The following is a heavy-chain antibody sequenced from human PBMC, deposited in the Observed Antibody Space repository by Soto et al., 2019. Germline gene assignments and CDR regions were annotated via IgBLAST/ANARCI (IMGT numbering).Heavy chain of an antibody. J-gene: IGHJ4*02. CDR1: GFTFSSYS. CDR3: ARGVSRHTFDY. CDR2: ISSSSSTI. V-gene: IGHV3-48*01. Sequence: GGSLRLSCAASGFTFSSYSMNWVRQAPGKGLEWVSYISSSSSTIYYADSVKGRFTISRDNTKNSLYLQMNSLRAEDTAVYYCARGVSRHTFDYWGQGTLVTVSS. D-gene: IGHD3-10*01.